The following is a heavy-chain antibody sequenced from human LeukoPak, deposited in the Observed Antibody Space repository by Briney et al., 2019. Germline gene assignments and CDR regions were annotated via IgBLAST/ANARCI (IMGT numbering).Heavy chain of an antibody. CDR1: GFTVSSNF. CDR2: IYSGDNT. V-gene: IGHV3-66*01. Sequence: AGSLRLSCAASGFTVSSNFLSWVRQAPGKGLEWVSVIYSGDNTHYADSVKGRFTISRDNSNNTLYLQMNSLRAEDTAVYYCARIKTTSFDYWGQGTLVTVSS. D-gene: IGHD2/OR15-2a*01. J-gene: IGHJ4*02. CDR3: ARIKTTSFDY.